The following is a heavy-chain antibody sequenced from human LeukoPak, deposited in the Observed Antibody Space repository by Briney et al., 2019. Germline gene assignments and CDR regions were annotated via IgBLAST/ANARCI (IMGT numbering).Heavy chain of an antibody. Sequence: GESLRLSCAASGFTFSSYWMSWVRQAPGKGLEWVANIKQDGSEKYYVDSVKGRFTISRDNSKNTLYLQMNSLRAEDTAVYYCARQLRLYGDYGSYYYYMDVWGKGTTVTVSS. J-gene: IGHJ6*03. V-gene: IGHV3-7*01. CDR3: ARQLRLYGDYGSYYYYMDV. CDR2: IKQDGSEK. D-gene: IGHD4-17*01. CDR1: GFTFSSYW.